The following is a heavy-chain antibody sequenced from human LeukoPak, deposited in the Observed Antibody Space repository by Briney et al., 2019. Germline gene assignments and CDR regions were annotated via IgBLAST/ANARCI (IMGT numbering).Heavy chain of an antibody. CDR2: IYWNDDK. Sequence: SGPTLVNPTQTLTLTCTFSGFSLRTSGVGVGWIRQPPGKALEWLALIYWNDDKRYSPSLKSRLSIAKDTSKNQVVLTMTNVDPVDTATYYCARVDTSMITVAFHYWGQGTLVTVSS. J-gene: IGHJ4*02. V-gene: IGHV2-5*01. D-gene: IGHD5-18*01. CDR3: ARVDTSMITVAFHY. CDR1: GFSLRTSGVG.